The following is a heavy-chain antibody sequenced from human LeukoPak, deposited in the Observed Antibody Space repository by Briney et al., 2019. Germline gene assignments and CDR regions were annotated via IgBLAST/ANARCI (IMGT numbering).Heavy chain of an antibody. J-gene: IGHJ4*02. CDR2: IKYSGST. CDR3: ARGRGVAAADTEDFDC. CDR1: GGSFNAYY. V-gene: IGHV4-34*01. Sequence: PSETLSLTCGVYGGSFNAYYWSWILQPPGKGLEWIGEIKYSGSTNYNPSLKSRVTMSVDTSKNQFSLKLSSVTAADTAVYYCARGRGVAAADTEDFDCWGQGTLVTVSS. D-gene: IGHD6-13*01.